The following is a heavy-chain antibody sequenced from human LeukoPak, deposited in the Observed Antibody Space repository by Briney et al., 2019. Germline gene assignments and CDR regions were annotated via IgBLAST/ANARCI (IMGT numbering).Heavy chain of an antibody. D-gene: IGHD2-8*01. CDR2: IYHSGGT. CDR3: AIAWSSWYFDL. CDR1: GGSISSGGYS. Sequence: PSQTLSLTCAVSGGSISSGGYSWSWIRQPPGKGLEWIGYIYHSGGTYYNPSLKSRVTISVDRSKNQFSLKLSSVTAADTAVYYCAIAWSSWYFDLWGRGTLVTVSS. V-gene: IGHV4-30-2*01. J-gene: IGHJ2*01.